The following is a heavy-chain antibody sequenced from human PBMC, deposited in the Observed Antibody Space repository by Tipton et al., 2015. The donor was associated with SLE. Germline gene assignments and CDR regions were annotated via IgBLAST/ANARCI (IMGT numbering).Heavy chain of an antibody. D-gene: IGHD6-19*01. CDR2: IYYSGST. CDR3: ARDRGIAVAGTTDY. Sequence: PSLTCTVSGGSISSYYWSWIRQPPGKGLEWIGYIYYSGSTNYNPSLKSRVTISVDTSKNQFSLKLSSVTAADTAVYYCARDRGIAVAGTTDYWGQGTLVTVSS. V-gene: IGHV4-59*01. J-gene: IGHJ4*02. CDR1: GGSISSYY.